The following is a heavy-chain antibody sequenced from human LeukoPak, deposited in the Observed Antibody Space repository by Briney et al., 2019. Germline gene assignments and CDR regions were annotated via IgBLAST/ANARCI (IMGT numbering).Heavy chain of an antibody. Sequence: PGGSPRLSCAASGFTFSTYAMNWVRQAPGKGLEWVSVIYSGGSTYFADSVKGRFTISRDNSKNTLYLQMNSLRAEDTAVYYCARALSAVATAQYYFDYWGQGTLVTVSS. CDR3: ARALSAVATAQYYFDY. J-gene: IGHJ4*02. CDR1: GFTFSTYA. D-gene: IGHD5-12*01. CDR2: IYSGGST. V-gene: IGHV3-66*01.